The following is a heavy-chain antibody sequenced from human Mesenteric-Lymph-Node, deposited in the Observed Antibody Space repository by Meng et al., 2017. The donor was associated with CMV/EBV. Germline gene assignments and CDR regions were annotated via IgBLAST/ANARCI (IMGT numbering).Heavy chain of an antibody. CDR3: VKFAVGEGFDI. J-gene: IGHJ3*02. V-gene: IGHV3-30-3*02. CDR2: ISYDGSDE. CDR1: GFTFSNYA. D-gene: IGHD1-26*01. Sequence: GESLKISCAASGFTFSNYAMHWVRQAPGKGLEWVAVISYDGSDEYYADSVKGRFTISRDNSKNTLYVQMNSLRPEDTAVYYCVKFAVGEGFDIWGPGTTVTVSS.